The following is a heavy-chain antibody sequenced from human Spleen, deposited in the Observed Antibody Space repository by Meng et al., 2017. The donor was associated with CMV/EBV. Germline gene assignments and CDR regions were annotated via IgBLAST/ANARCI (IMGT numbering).Heavy chain of an antibody. CDR3: ARYKRNYSDNPPPGRFFDY. J-gene: IGHJ4*02. D-gene: IGHD1-7*01. CDR2: ISGHGGST. Sequence: FADYSMSWVRQAPGQGLEWMGWISGHGGSTHYAQNVKGRVTMTTDTSTTTAYMQLKNLRSDDSAIYYCARYKRNYSDNPPPGRFFDYWGQGTLVTVSS. V-gene: IGHV1-18*01. CDR1: FADYS.